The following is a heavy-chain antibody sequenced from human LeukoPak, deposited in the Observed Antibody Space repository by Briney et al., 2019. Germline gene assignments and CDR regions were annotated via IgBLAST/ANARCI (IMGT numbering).Heavy chain of an antibody. J-gene: IGHJ3*02. CDR3: ATDSPYYYGSGSSGAFDI. V-gene: IGHV1-24*01. Sequence: GASVKASCKVSGYTLTELSMHWVRQAPGKGLEWMGGFDPEDGETIYAQKFQGRVTMTEDTSTDTAYMELSSLRSEDTAVYYCATDSPYYYGSGSSGAFDIWGQGTMVTVSS. D-gene: IGHD3-10*01. CDR2: FDPEDGET. CDR1: GYTLTELS.